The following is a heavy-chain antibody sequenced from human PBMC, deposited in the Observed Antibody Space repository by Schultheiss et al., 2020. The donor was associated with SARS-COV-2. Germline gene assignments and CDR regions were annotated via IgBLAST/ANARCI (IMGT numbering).Heavy chain of an antibody. J-gene: IGHJ3*02. CDR3: ARDRGGYDAFDI. Sequence: ASVKVSCKASGYTFTSYYMHWVRQAPGQGLEWMGIINPSGGSTSYAQKFQGRVTMTRDTSKNQFSLKLSSVTAADTAVYYCARDRGGYDAFDIWGQGTMVTVSS. CDR1: GYTFTSYY. CDR2: INPSGGST. V-gene: IGHV1-46*01. D-gene: IGHD3-22*01.